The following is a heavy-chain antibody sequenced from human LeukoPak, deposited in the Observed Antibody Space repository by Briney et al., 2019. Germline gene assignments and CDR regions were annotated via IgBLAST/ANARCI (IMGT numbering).Heavy chain of an antibody. CDR1: GGSISSSNW. J-gene: IGHJ4*02. V-gene: IGHV4-4*02. D-gene: IGHD3-22*01. CDR2: IYHSGST. Sequence: PSGTLSLTCAVSGGSISSSNWWSWVRQPPGKGLEWIGEIYHSGSTNYNPSLKSRVTISVDTSKNQFSLKLNSVTAADTAVYYCARHLYSDSSGYYFKPLYFDYWGQGTLVTVSS. CDR3: ARHLYSDSSGYYFKPLYFDY.